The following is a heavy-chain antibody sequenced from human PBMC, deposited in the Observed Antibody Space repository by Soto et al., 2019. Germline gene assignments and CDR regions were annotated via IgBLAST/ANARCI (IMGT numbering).Heavy chain of an antibody. J-gene: IGHJ6*02. Sequence: GGSLRLSCAASGFTFSRYVMTWVRQAPGKGLEWVSGISGGGGSTYYADSVKGRFTISRDNSKNTLYLQMNSLRGEDTAVYYCAKDGDVWGQGTTVTVSS. CDR1: GFTFSRYV. V-gene: IGHV3-23*01. CDR2: ISGGGGST. CDR3: AKDGDV.